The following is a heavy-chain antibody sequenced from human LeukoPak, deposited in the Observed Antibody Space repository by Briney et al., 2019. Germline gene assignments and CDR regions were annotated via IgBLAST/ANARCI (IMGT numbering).Heavy chain of an antibody. J-gene: IGHJ4*02. CDR3: ARGGSTGDPYYFVS. CDR2: MNPNSGST. Sequence: ASVKVSCKRYAYTFTSKYINWVRQATGQGLEWMGWMNPNSGSTGYAQKFQGRVTITRNTSISTAYMELSGLRSEGTGVYFCARGGSTGDPYYFVSWGQGTLVTVSS. V-gene: IGHV1-8*03. CDR1: AYTFTSKY.